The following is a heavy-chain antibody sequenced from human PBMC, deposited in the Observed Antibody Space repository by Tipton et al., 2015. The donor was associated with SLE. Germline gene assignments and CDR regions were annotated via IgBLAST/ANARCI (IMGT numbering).Heavy chain of an antibody. J-gene: IGHJ4*02. CDR3: ASYCSTTSCPLGYSYGY. V-gene: IGHV4-31*03. D-gene: IGHD2-2*01. Sequence: LRLSCTVSGGSISSGGYYWSWIRQHPGKGLEWIGYIYYSGSTYYNPSLKSRVTISVDTSKNQFSLKLSSVTAADTAVYYCASYCSTTSCPLGYSYGYWGQGTLVTVSS. CDR2: IYYSGST. CDR1: GGSISSGGYY.